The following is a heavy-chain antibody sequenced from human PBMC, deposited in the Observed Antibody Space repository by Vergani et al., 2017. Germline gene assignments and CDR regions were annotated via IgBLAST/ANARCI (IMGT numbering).Heavy chain of an antibody. CDR1: GYSISSGYY. CDR3: AREGITGTNDAFDI. CDR2: IYHSGST. D-gene: IGHD1-7*01. Sequence: QVQLQESGPGLVKPSETLSLTCAVSGYSISSGYYWGWIRQPPGKGLGWIGSIYHSGSTYYNPSLKSRVTISVDTSKNQFSLKLSSVTAADTAVYYCAREGITGTNDAFDIWGQGTMVTVSS. V-gene: IGHV4-38-2*02. J-gene: IGHJ3*02.